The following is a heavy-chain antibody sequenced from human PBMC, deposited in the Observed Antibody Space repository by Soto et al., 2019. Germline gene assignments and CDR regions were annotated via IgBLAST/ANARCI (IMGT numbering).Heavy chain of an antibody. V-gene: IGHV4-39*01. J-gene: IGHJ5*02. D-gene: IGHD3-10*01. CDR3: ARRAHYGSGILWFDP. CDR2: VYYSGST. CDR1: GGSASSSSFY. Sequence: SETLSLTCTVSGGSASSSSFYWGWIRQPPGKGLEWIGSVYYSGSTYYNPSLKSRVTISVDTSKNQFSLKLNSVTAADTAVYYCARRAHYGSGILWFDPWGQGTLVTVSS.